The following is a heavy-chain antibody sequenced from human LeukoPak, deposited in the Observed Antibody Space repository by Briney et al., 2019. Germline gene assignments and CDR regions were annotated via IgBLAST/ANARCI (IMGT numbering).Heavy chain of an antibody. CDR1: GFTFSTYA. CDR2: VSSSGDST. CDR3: AKLTSGWVVASFDY. D-gene: IGHD5-12*01. J-gene: IGHJ4*02. Sequence: PGGSLRLSCAASGFTFSTYAMSWVRQAPGQGLEWVSTVSSSGDSTYYADSVKGRFTISRDTPKNTLYLQMNSLRAEDTAVYYCAKLTSGWVVASFDYWGQGALVTVSS. V-gene: IGHV3-23*01.